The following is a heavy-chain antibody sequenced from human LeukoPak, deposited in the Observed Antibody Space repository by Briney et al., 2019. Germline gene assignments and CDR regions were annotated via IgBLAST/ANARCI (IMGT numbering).Heavy chain of an antibody. J-gene: IGHJ3*02. CDR1: GYTFIGYY. CDR3: AREYYDSSGIKYAFNI. D-gene: IGHD3-22*01. Sequence: GSVKVSCKASGYTFIGYYIHWVRQAPGQGLEWMGCIDPDSGGAKYAQKVQGRVSMTRDTAISTAYMELSRMRSDDTAVYYCAREYYDSSGIKYAFNIWGQGTTVTVSS. V-gene: IGHV1-2*02. CDR2: IDPDSGGA.